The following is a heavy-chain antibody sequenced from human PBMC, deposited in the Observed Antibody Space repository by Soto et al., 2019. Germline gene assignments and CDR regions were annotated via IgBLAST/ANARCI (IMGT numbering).Heavy chain of an antibody. J-gene: IGHJ4*02. Sequence: PGGSLRLSCAASGFTFSSYAMGWVRQAPGKGLEWVSAISGSGGSTYYADSVKGRFTLSVDTSMNQFSLRLSSVTAADTAVYFCSRVFGAYWYFDYWGQGTLVTVSS. D-gene: IGHD2-8*02. CDR3: SRVFGAYWYFDY. V-gene: IGHV3-23*01. CDR2: ISGSGGST. CDR1: GFTFSSYA.